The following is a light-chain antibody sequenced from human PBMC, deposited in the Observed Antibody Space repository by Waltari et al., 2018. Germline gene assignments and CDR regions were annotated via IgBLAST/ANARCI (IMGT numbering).Light chain of an antibody. CDR2: GTS. Sequence: EVVMTQSPATLSVSPGERATLSCRARQSVGTNLAWYQQKPGQAPRLLIHGTSTRATGIPARFSGSGSGTEFTLTISSLQSEDFAVYYCQQYYNWPPLTFGGGTTVEIK. CDR3: QQYYNWPPLT. J-gene: IGKJ4*01. V-gene: IGKV3-15*01. CDR1: QSVGTN.